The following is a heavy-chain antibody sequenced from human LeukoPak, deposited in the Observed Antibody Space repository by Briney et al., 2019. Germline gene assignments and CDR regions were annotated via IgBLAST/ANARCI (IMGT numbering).Heavy chain of an antibody. CDR1: GGSISSHY. V-gene: IGHV4-59*11. D-gene: IGHD6-13*01. CDR3: ARSAAGIPVYYMDV. J-gene: IGHJ6*03. CDR2: IYYSGST. Sequence: SETLSLTCTVSGGSISSHYWSWIRQPPGKGLEWIGYIYYSGSTNHNPSLKSRVTISVDTSKNQFSLKLSSVTAADTAVYYCARSAAGIPVYYMDVWGKGTTVTVSS.